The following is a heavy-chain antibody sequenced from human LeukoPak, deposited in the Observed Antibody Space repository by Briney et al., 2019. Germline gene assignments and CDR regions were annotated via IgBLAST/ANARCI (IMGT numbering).Heavy chain of an antibody. D-gene: IGHD3-22*01. CDR2: IYPGDSDT. J-gene: IGHJ3*02. CDR1: GYNFSSYW. V-gene: IGHV5-51*01. Sequence: GESLKISCKGSGYNFSSYWIGWVRQMPGKGLEWMGMIYPGDSDTRNSPSFQGQVTMSADKSISTAYLQWSTLKASDTAMYYCARRAFYYDSSGYLAFDIWGQATMVTVSS. CDR3: ARRAFYYDSSGYLAFDI.